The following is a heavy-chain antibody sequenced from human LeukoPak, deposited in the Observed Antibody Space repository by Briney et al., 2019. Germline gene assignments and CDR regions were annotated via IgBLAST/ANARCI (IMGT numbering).Heavy chain of an antibody. CDR1: GDSISSYY. V-gene: IGHV4-4*07. J-gene: IGHJ5*02. D-gene: IGHD2-15*01. CDR2: IYSSGST. CDR3: ARAGDNCSGGTCYRWFDP. Sequence: SETLSLTCTVSGDSISSYYWSWFRRPAGKGLEWIGRIYSSGSTSYNPSLKSRVTMSVDTSKNQFSLNLRSVTAADTAVYYCARAGDNCSGGTCYRWFDPWGQGILVTVSS.